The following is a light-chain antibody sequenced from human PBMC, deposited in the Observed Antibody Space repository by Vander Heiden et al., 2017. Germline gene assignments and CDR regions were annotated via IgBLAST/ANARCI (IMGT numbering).Light chain of an antibody. CDR2: GAS. V-gene: IGKV3-15*01. Sequence: EIVMTQSPATLSVSPGERATLSCRASQSVSSNLAWYQQKPGQAPRLLIYGASTRANGIPDRFSGSGSGTEFTLTISSLQSEDFAVYYWQQDNNLPTFGQGTKVEIK. J-gene: IGKJ1*01. CDR1: QSVSSN. CDR3: QQDNNLPT.